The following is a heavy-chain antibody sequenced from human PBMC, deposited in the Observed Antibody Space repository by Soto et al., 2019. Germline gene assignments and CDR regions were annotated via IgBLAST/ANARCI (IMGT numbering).Heavy chain of an antibody. V-gene: IGHV3-30*18. D-gene: IGHD5-18*01. CDR3: AKAALALRSYGYTSFDY. CDR2: ISYDGSNK. CDR1: GFTFSSYG. Sequence: QVQLVESGGGVVQPGRSLRLSCAASGFTFSSYGMHWVRQAPGKGLEWVAVISYDGSNKYYADSVKGRFTISRDNSKNTLYLQMNSLRAEDTAVYYCAKAALALRSYGYTSFDYWGQGTLVTVSS. J-gene: IGHJ4*02.